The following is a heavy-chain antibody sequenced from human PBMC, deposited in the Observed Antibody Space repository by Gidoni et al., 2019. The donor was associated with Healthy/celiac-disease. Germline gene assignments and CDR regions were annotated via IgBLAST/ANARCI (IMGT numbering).Heavy chain of an antibody. D-gene: IGHD1-26*01. Sequence: EVQLVESGGGLVQPGRSLRLSCAASGFTFAAYAMHWVRQAPGKGLEWVSGISWNSGSIGYADSVKGRFTISRDNAKNSLYLQMNSLRAEDTALYYCAKDLSGSNGPSDAFDIWGQGTMVTVSS. CDR3: AKDLSGSNGPSDAFDI. V-gene: IGHV3-9*01. CDR2: ISWNSGSI. CDR1: GFTFAAYA. J-gene: IGHJ3*02.